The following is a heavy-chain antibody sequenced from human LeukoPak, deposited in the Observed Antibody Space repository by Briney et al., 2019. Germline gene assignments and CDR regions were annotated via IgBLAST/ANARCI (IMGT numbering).Heavy chain of an antibody. J-gene: IGHJ4*02. CDR3: ASEYDYGGPFDY. V-gene: IGHV4-61*01. CDR1: GGSVSSGSYY. D-gene: IGHD4-23*01. CDR2: IHNSGST. Sequence: SETLPLTCTVSGGSVSSGSYYWSWIRQPPGKGLEWIGYIHNSGSTNYNPSLKSRVTISVDTSKNQFSLKLSSVTAADTAVYYCASEYDYGGPFDYWGQGTLVTVSS.